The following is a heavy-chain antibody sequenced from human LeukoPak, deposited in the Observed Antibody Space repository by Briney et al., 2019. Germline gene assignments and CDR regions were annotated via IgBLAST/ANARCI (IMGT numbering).Heavy chain of an antibody. J-gene: IGHJ3*02. CDR2: ISGSGDST. Sequence: GGSLRLSCAASGFTFSTCAMSWVRQAPGKGLEWVSAISGSGDSTYYGDSVKGRFTISRDNSKNSLYLQMNSLKAEDTAIYYCAREVGTPQAFDIWGQGTMVTVSS. V-gene: IGHV3-23*01. CDR1: GFTFSTCA. D-gene: IGHD1-26*01. CDR3: AREVGTPQAFDI.